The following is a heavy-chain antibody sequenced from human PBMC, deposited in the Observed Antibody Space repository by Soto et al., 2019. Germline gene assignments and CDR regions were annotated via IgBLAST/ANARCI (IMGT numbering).Heavy chain of an antibody. CDR3: ANGYFDY. CDR1: GFTFSSYG. J-gene: IGHJ4*02. CDR2: ISYDGSNK. Sequence: PGGSLRLSCAASGFTFSSYGMHWVRQAPGKGLEWVAVISYDGSNKYYADSVKGRFTISRDNSKNTLYLQMNSLRAEDTAVYYCANGYFDYWGQGTMVTVS. V-gene: IGHV3-30*18.